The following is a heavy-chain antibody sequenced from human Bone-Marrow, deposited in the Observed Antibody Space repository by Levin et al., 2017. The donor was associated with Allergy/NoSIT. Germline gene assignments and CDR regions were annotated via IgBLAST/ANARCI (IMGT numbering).Heavy chain of an antibody. CDR3: AKDRKALNGFDY. J-gene: IGHJ4*02. CDR2: ISGSGGST. V-gene: IGHV3-23*01. Sequence: QLGESLKISCAASGFTFSSYAMSWVRQAPGKGLEWVSYISGSGGSTDYADSVKGRFTISRDNSKNTLYLQMNSLRGEDTAFYHCAKDRKALNGFDYWGQGTLVTVSS. CDR1: GFTFSSYA. D-gene: IGHD2-8*01.